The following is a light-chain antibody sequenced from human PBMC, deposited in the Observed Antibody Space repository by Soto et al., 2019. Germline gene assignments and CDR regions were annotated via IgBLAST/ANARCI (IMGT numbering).Light chain of an antibody. CDR1: QSVSNNY. V-gene: IGKV3-20*01. CDR2: GAS. Sequence: EIVMTQSPATLSVSPGEGATLSCRASQSVSNNYLAWYQQRPGQAPRLLIYGASNRATGIPDRFSGSGSGTDFNLTISRLEPEDFAVYYCQQYGSSGTFGQGTKVDI. CDR3: QQYGSSGT. J-gene: IGKJ1*01.